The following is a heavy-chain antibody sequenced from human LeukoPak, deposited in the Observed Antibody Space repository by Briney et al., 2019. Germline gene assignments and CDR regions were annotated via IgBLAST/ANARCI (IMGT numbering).Heavy chain of an antibody. CDR1: GGTFSSYA. CDR3: AMYSSSELNWFDP. D-gene: IGHD6-13*01. J-gene: IGHJ5*02. V-gene: IGHV1-69*13. Sequence: SVKVSCKASGGTFSSYAISWVRQAPGQGLEWMGGIIPIFGTANYAQKFQGRVTITADESTSTAYMELSSLRSEDTAVYYCAMYSSSELNWFDPWGQGTLVTVSP. CDR2: IIPIFGTA.